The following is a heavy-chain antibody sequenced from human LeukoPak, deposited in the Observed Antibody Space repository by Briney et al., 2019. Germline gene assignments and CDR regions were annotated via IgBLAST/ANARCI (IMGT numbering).Heavy chain of an antibody. CDR1: GFTFSSYS. V-gene: IGHV3-48*04. Sequence: PGGSLRLSCAASGFTFSSYSMNWVRQAPGKGLEWVSYISSSGSTIYYADSVKGRFTISRDNAKNSLYLQMNSLRAEDTAVYYCARDRMITFGGVIVNSYYFDYWGQGTLVTVSS. CDR3: ARDRMITFGGVIVNSYYFDY. J-gene: IGHJ4*02. CDR2: ISSSGSTI. D-gene: IGHD3-16*02.